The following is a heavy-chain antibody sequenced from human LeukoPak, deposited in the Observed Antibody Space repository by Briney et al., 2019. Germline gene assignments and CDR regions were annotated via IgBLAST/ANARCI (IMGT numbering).Heavy chain of an antibody. CDR3: AREGGYSSGWSFDY. CDR2: IIPIFGTA. V-gene: IGHV1-69*13. CDR1: GGTFSSYA. J-gene: IGHJ4*02. Sequence: ASVKVSCKASGGTFSSYAISWVRQAPGQGLEWMGRIIPIFGTANYAQKFQGRVTITADESTSTAYMELSSLRSEDTAVYYCAREGGYSSGWSFDYWGQGTLVTVSS. D-gene: IGHD6-19*01.